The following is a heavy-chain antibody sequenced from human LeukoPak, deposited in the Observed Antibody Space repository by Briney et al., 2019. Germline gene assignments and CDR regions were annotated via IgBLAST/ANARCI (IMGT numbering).Heavy chain of an antibody. V-gene: IGHV3-21*01. J-gene: IGHJ4*02. CDR3: ARVSDEDSSGWYSDY. CDR1: GFTFSTYS. D-gene: IGHD6-19*01. CDR2: ISRSSAYI. Sequence: GGSLTLSCAASGFTFSTYSMNWVRQAPGKGLEWVSSISRSSAYIFYDDSVKGRFTISRDNAGNTLYLRMNSLRVEDTAVYYCARVSDEDSSGWYSDYWGRGTRVSVSS.